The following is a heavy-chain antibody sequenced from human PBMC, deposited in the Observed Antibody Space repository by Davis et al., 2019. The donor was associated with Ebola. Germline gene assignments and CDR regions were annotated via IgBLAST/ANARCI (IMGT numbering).Heavy chain of an antibody. CDR1: GFTFNTYA. Sequence: PGGSLRLSCAASGFTFNTYAMSWVRQAPGKGLEWVSSISGNDGTAYYADSVRGRVSVSRDNSKNVLYLQVNSLRAEDTAMYYCAKASSLKFLVIDSWGLGTLVTVSS. CDR3: AKASSLKFLVIDS. D-gene: IGHD3-3*01. CDR2: ISGNDGTA. J-gene: IGHJ4*02. V-gene: IGHV3-23*01.